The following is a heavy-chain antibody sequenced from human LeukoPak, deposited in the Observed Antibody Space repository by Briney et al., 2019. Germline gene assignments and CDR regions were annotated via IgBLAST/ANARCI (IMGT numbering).Heavy chain of an antibody. CDR3: ARGQLGATVY. J-gene: IGHJ4*02. V-gene: IGHV3-21*01. Sequence: GGSLRLSCAASGFTFSNYSMNWVRQAPGKGLECVSSISSSSSSIYYADSVKGRFTISRDDAKNSLYLQMNSLRAEDTAVYYCARGQLGATVYWGQGTLVTVSS. D-gene: IGHD1-26*01. CDR2: ISSSSSSI. CDR1: GFTFSNYS.